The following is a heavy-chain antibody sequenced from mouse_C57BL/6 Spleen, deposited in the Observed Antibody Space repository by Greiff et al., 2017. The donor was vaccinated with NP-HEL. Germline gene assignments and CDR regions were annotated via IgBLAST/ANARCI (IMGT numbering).Heavy chain of an antibody. J-gene: IGHJ2*01. V-gene: IGHV5-4*01. CDR2: ISDGGSYT. D-gene: IGHD4-1*01. CDR3: AREELGRYYFDY. Sequence: EVQVVESGGGLVKPGGSLKLSCAASGFTFSSYAMSWVRQTPEKRLEWVATISDGGSYTYYPDNVKGRFTISRDNAKNNLYLQMSQLKSEDTAMYYCAREELGRYYFDYWGQGTTLTVSS. CDR1: GFTFSSYA.